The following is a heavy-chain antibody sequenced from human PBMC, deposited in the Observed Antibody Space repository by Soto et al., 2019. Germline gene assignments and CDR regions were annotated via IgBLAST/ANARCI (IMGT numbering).Heavy chain of an antibody. D-gene: IGHD3-3*01. V-gene: IGHV2-5*02. CDR2: IYWDDDK. Sequence: KESGPTQVKPRQTLTLTCTFSGFSLTTSGVGVGWIRQSTGKAPEWLALIYWDDDKRYSPSLKSRLTITKDTSKNQVVLTMADLDPADTATYYCAHRVLRTVFGLVTTTAIYFDFWGQGTPVAVSS. J-gene: IGHJ4*02. CDR3: AHRVLRTVFGLVTTTAIYFDF. CDR1: GFSLTTSGVG.